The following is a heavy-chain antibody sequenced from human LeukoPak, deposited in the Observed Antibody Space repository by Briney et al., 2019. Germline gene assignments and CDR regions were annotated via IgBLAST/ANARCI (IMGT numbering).Heavy chain of an antibody. CDR3: ARDYYDSSGYYNDY. CDR1: GGTFSSYA. V-gene: IGHV1-69*05. CDR2: IIPIFGTA. J-gene: IGHJ4*02. D-gene: IGHD3-22*01. Sequence: SVKVSCKASGGTFSSYAISWVRQAPGQGLEWMGRIIPIFGTANCAQKFQGRVTITTDESTSTAYMELSSLRSEDTAVYYCARDYYDSSGYYNDYWGQGTLVTVSS.